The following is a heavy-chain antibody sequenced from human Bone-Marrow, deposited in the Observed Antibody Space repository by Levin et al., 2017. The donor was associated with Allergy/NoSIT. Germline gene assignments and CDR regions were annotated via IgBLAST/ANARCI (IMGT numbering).Heavy chain of an antibody. Sequence: SCAASGFTFSGYWMHWVRQAPGKGLVWVSRIYSDGSNTNYADSVKGRFTISRDNAKNTLYLQMNSLRAEDTAVYYCATRIMGRGSYDYWGQGTLVTVSS. CDR1: GFTFSGYW. V-gene: IGHV3-74*01. D-gene: IGHD3-10*01. CDR2: IYSDGSNT. CDR3: ATRIMGRGSYDY. J-gene: IGHJ4*02.